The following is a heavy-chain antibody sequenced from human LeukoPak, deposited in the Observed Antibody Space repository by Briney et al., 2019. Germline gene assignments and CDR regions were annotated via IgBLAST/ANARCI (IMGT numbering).Heavy chain of an antibody. CDR2: ISAYNGNT. V-gene: IGHV1-18*01. Sequence: GASVKVSCKASGYTFTSYGISWVRQAPGQGLEWMGWISAYNGNTNYAQKLQGRVTMTTDTSTSTAYMELRSLRSDDTAVYYCARENTVGATINWFDPRGQGTLVTVSS. CDR3: ARENTVGATINWFDP. D-gene: IGHD1-26*01. CDR1: GYTFTSYG. J-gene: IGHJ5*02.